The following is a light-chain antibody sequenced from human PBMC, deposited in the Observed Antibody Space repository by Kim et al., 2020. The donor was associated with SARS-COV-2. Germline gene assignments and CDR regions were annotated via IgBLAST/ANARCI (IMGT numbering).Light chain of an antibody. J-gene: IGKJ1*01. Sequence: DIQMTQSPSTLSASVGDRVTIPCRASQSINSWLAWYQQKPGKAPKLLISDASNLESGVPSRFSGSGSGTEFTHTISSLQPDDFATYYCQQYDTYSTFGQGTKVDIK. CDR3: QQYDTYST. CDR1: QSINSW. CDR2: DAS. V-gene: IGKV1-5*01.